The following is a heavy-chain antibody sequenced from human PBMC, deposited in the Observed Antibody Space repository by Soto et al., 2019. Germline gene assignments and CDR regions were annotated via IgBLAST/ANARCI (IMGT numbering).Heavy chain of an antibody. D-gene: IGHD3-22*01. V-gene: IGHV3-30*03. CDR2: ISYDGSNK. Sequence: SLRLSCAASGFTFSSYGMHWVRQAPGKGLEWVAVISYDGSNKYYADSVKGRFTISRDNSKNTLYLQMNSLRAEDTAVYYCARDDSSGSNDYWGQGTLVTVSS. CDR3: ARDDSSGSNDY. J-gene: IGHJ4*02. CDR1: GFTFSSYG.